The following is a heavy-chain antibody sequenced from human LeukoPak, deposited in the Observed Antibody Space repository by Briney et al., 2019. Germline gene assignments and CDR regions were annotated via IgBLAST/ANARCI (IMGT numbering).Heavy chain of an antibody. Sequence: SETLSLTCTVSGGSISSSSYYWGWIRQPPGKGLEWIGNIYYSGNTNYNPSLTSRVTISVDTSKNQFSLKLTSATAADTAVYYCVRGVRIWGQGTMVTVSS. D-gene: IGHD3-10*01. CDR1: GGSISSSSYY. J-gene: IGHJ3*02. V-gene: IGHV4-39*01. CDR2: IYYSGNT. CDR3: VRGVRI.